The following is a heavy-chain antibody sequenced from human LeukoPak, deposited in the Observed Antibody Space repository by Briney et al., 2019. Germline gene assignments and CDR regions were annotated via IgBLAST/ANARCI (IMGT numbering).Heavy chain of an antibody. Sequence: PGGSLRLSCAASGFTFNRHWMSWVRQVPGKGLEWVANIKEDGGEKSYVASVKGRFTISRDNAKNSLFLQMNSLRAEDTAVYYCARTSGTTIHFDYWGQGTLVTVTS. CDR2: IKEDGGEK. CDR3: ARTSGTTIHFDY. V-gene: IGHV3-7*01. D-gene: IGHD1-1*01. J-gene: IGHJ4*02. CDR1: GFTFNRHW.